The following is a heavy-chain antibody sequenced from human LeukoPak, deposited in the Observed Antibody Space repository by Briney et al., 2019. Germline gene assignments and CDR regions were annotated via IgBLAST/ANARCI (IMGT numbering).Heavy chain of an antibody. J-gene: IGHJ1*01. V-gene: IGHV3-23*01. CDR2: ISGSGGTT. CDR1: GFTFNNYA. CDR3: AKEEGYYYDSGGYYVEYFQR. Sequence: GGSLRLSCAASGFTFNNYAMSWVRQAPGKGLEWVSAISGSGGTTYYADSVKGRFTFSRDNSKNTLYLQMNSLRAEDTAVYYCAKEEGYYYDSGGYYVEYFQRWGQGTLVTVSS. D-gene: IGHD3-22*01.